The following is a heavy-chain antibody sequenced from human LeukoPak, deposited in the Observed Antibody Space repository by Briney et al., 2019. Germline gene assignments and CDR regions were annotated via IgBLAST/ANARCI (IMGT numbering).Heavy chain of an antibody. CDR1: GFTFSSYA. CDR3: TTPTETHLTILNY. V-gene: IGHV3-30-3*01. D-gene: IGHD3-3*01. J-gene: IGHJ4*02. Sequence: GGSLRLSCAASGFTFSSYAMHWVRQAPGKGLEWVAVISYDGSNKYYADSVKGRFTISRDNSKNTLYLQMNSLKTEDTAVYYCTTPTETHLTILNYWGQGTLVTVSS. CDR2: ISYDGSNK.